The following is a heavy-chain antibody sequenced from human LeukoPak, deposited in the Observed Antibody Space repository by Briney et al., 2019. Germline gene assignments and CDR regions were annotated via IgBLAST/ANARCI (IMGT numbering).Heavy chain of an antibody. Sequence: GESLKTSCKGSGYTFTSYWIAWVRQMPGKGLEWMGIIYPGDSDTRYRPSFQGQVTISADKSVSTAYLLWSSLKASDTAMYYCARLRFGESDSYDGMDVWGQGTTVTVSS. J-gene: IGHJ6*02. CDR1: GYTFTSYW. V-gene: IGHV5-51*01. CDR3: ARLRFGESDSYDGMDV. CDR2: IYPGDSDT. D-gene: IGHD3-10*01.